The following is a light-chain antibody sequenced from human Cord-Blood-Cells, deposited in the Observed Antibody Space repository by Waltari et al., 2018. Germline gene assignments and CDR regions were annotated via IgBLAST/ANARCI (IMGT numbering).Light chain of an antibody. Sequence: EIVLTQSPATLALSPGARATPSCRASQSVSSYLAWYQQKPGQAPRLLIYDASNRATGIPARFSGSGSGTDFTLTISSLEPEDFAVYYCQQRSNWLFTFGPGTKVDIK. J-gene: IGKJ3*01. CDR1: QSVSSY. V-gene: IGKV3-11*01. CDR2: DAS. CDR3: QQRSNWLFT.